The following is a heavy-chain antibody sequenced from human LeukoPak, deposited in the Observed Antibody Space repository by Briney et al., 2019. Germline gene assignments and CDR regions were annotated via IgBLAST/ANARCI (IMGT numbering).Heavy chain of an antibody. CDR2: MNPNSGNT. V-gene: IGHV1-8*01. CDR1: GYTFTSYD. CDR3: ARGRVVPAAIYYYYYYMDV. D-gene: IGHD2-2*01. J-gene: IGHJ6*03. Sequence: ASVKVSCKASGYTFTSYDINWVRQATGQGLEWMGWMNPNSGNTGYAQEFQGRVTMTRNTSISTAYMELSSLRSEDTAVYYCARGRVVPAAIYYYYYYMDVWGKGTTVTVSS.